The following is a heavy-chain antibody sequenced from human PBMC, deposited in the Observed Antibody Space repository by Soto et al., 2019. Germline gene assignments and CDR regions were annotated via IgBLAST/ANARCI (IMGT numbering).Heavy chain of an antibody. D-gene: IGHD3-10*01. CDR2: ISYDGSNK. CDR1: GFTFSSYA. Sequence: GGSLRLSCAASGFTFSSYAMHWVRQAPGKGLEWVAVISYDGSNKYYADSVKGRFTISRDNSKNTLYLQMNSLRAEDTAVYYCARDSPHLYSGGELLSLPNGMDVWGQGTTVTVSS. J-gene: IGHJ6*02. V-gene: IGHV3-30-3*01. CDR3: ARDSPHLYSGGELLSLPNGMDV.